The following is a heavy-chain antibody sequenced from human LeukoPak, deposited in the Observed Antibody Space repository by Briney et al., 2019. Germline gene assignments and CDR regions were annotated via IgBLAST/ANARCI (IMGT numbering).Heavy chain of an antibody. Sequence: QAGGPLRLSCAASGFTFNIYAMSWVRLAPGKGLQWVASMCGSAGCTYYADSVKGRFTISRDNSKNTLYLQMNSLRAEDTAIYYCARDRPNYHESNGHYYQRDGDHWGQGTLVTVSS. CDR2: MCGSAGCT. D-gene: IGHD3-22*01. J-gene: IGHJ5*02. CDR3: ARDRPNYHESNGHYYQRDGDH. CDR1: GFTFNIYA. V-gene: IGHV3-23*01.